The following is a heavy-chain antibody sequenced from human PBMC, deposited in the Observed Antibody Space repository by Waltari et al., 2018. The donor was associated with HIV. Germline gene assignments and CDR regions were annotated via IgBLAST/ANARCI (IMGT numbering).Heavy chain of an antibody. CDR1: GGSISSYY. V-gene: IGHV4-59*01. J-gene: IGHJ4*02. CDR3: ARGSDYDFWSSVNFDY. Sequence: QVQLQESGPGLVKPSETLYLTCTVSGGSISSYYWSWIRQPPGKGLEWIGYIYYSGSTNYNPSLKSRVTISVDTSKNQFSLKLSSVTAADTAVYYCARGSDYDFWSSVNFDYWGQGTLVTVSS. CDR2: IYYSGST. D-gene: IGHD3-3*01.